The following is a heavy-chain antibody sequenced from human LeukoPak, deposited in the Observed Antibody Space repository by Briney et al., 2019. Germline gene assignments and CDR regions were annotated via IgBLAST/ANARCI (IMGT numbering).Heavy chain of an antibody. CDR2: ISTYNGNT. V-gene: IGHV1-18*01. D-gene: IGHD3-22*01. J-gene: IGHJ4*02. CDR3: ARAFFYDSSGYYYVPLSSGDKNFDY. Sequence: GASVKVSCKASGYTFTSYGISWVRQAPGQGLEWMGWISTYNGNTNYAQKLQGRVTMTTDTSTSTAYMELRSLRSDDTAVYYCARAFFYDSSGYYYVPLSSGDKNFDYWGQGTLVTVSS. CDR1: GYTFTSYG.